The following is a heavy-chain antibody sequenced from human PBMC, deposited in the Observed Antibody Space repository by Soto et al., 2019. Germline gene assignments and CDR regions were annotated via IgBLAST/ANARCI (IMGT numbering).Heavy chain of an antibody. Sequence: QVQLVESGGGLVKPGGSLRLSCAASGFTFSDYYMNWIRQAPGKGLEWVSYISSSRSYTNYADSVKGRFTISRDNAKNSLYLQMNSLRAEDTAGYYCARVAYDAFDIWGQGTMVTVSS. V-gene: IGHV3-11*05. CDR2: ISSSRSYT. CDR1: GFTFSDYY. D-gene: IGHD3-16*01. CDR3: ARVAYDAFDI. J-gene: IGHJ3*02.